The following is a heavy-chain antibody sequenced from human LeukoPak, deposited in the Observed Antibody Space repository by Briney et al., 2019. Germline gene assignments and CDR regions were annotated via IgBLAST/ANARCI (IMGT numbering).Heavy chain of an antibody. V-gene: IGHV3-48*03. CDR3: ASLWFDP. J-gene: IGHJ5*02. CDR1: GFTFSSYA. Sequence: GESLRLSCVVSGFTFSSYAMSWVRQAPGKGLEWVSYISRSGSITYYVESVKGRFTISRDNTKSSLYLQMNSLRAEDTAVYYCASLWFDPWGQGSLVTVSS. CDR2: ISRSGSIT.